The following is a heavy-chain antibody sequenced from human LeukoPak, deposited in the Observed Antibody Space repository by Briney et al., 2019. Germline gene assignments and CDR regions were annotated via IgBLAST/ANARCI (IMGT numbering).Heavy chain of an antibody. CDR1: GFSLSTSGVG. V-gene: IGHV2-5*01. D-gene: IGHD2-2*01. J-gene: IGHJ3*02. CDR3: AHRLYQPLRSGAFNI. CDR2: IYWNDDN. Sequence: SGPTLVNPTQTLTLTCTFSGFSLSTSGVGVGWIRQPPGKALEWLALIYWNDDNRYSPSLKSRLSITNDTSKNQVVLTMTNMDPVDTATYYCAHRLYQPLRSGAFNIWGQGTMVTVSS.